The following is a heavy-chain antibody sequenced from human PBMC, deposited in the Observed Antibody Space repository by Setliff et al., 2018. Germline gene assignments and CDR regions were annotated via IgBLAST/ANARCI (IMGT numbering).Heavy chain of an antibody. CDR3: ARHSSTGAFDF. V-gene: IGHV4-38-2*02. CDR2: IYHSGRT. D-gene: IGHD2-21*01. CDR1: GYSISSGYI. J-gene: IGHJ4*02. Sequence: PSETLSLTCTVSGYSISSGYIWGWIRQPPGKGLEWIGSIYHSGRTYDNPSLKSRVTVSIDTSKNQFSLKINSVTAADTAVYYCARHSSTGAFDFWGPGTLVTVSS.